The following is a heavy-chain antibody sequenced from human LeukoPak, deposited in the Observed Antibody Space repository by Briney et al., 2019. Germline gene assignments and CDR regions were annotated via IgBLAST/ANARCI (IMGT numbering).Heavy chain of an antibody. CDR3: AKVIVVVSAIRGDYFDY. V-gene: IGHV3-15*01. Sequence: GGSLRLSCAVSGFTFSKAWMSWVRQTPGKGLEWVGRILSNIDGGTTDYAAPVKGRFTISRDDSKSTLYLQMNSLTTEDTAVYYCAKVIVVVSAIRGDYFDYWGQGTLVTVSS. D-gene: IGHD2-21*02. J-gene: IGHJ4*02. CDR1: GFTFSKAW. CDR2: ILSNIDGGTT.